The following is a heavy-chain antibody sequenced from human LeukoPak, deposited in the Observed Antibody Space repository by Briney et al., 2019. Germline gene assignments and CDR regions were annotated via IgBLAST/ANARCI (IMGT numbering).Heavy chain of an antibody. D-gene: IGHD4-11*01. V-gene: IGHV3-7*01. CDR3: ANQAYSQFDY. J-gene: IGHJ4*02. Sequence: GSLRLSCVASGFAFSSYWMSWVRQAPGKGLELVANISPDGSAEDYVDSVRGRFAISRDNAKRSLYLQMNSLSPEDTAVYYCANQAYSQFDYWGQGTLVSVSS. CDR1: GFAFSSYW. CDR2: ISPDGSAE.